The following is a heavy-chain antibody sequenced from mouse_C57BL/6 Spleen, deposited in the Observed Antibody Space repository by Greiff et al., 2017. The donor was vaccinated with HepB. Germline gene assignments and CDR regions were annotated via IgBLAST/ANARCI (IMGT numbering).Heavy chain of an antibody. Sequence: QVHVKQPGAELVMPGASVKLSCKASGYTFTSYWMHWVKQRPGQGLEWIGEIDPSDSYTNYNQKFKGKSTLTVDKSSSTAYMQLSSLTSEDSAVYYCARDSHYYGSSHWYFDVWGTGTTVTVSS. V-gene: IGHV1-69*01. D-gene: IGHD1-1*01. CDR3: ARDSHYYGSSHWYFDV. CDR1: GYTFTSYW. J-gene: IGHJ1*03. CDR2: IDPSDSYT.